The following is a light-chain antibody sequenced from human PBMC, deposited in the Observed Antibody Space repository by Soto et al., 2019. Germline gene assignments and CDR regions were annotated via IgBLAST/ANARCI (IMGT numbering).Light chain of an antibody. Sequence: EVVMRPSPATLSVSPGEGSPLSCRASQGIGDTLAWYQHKPGQTPRLLIYDTSTRATGVPTRFSGSRSGAEFTITINSLQSEDFAACYCQPYNNWPLTCGGGTKGDIK. J-gene: IGKJ4*01. CDR2: DTS. CDR3: QPYNNWPLT. CDR1: QGIGDT. V-gene: IGKV3-15*01.